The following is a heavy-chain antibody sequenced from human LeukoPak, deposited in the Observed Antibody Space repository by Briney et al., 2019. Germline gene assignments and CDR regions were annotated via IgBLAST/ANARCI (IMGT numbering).Heavy chain of an antibody. Sequence: SETLSLTCTVSGGSISSYYWSWIRQPPGKALEWIGYIYYSGSTNYNPSLKSRVTMSVDTSKNQFSLKLSSVTAADTAVYYCARDELQWLPPYYYYYGMDVWGQGTTVTVSS. CDR1: GGSISSYY. J-gene: IGHJ6*02. CDR3: ARDELQWLPPYYYYYGMDV. D-gene: IGHD6-19*01. V-gene: IGHV4-59*01. CDR2: IYYSGST.